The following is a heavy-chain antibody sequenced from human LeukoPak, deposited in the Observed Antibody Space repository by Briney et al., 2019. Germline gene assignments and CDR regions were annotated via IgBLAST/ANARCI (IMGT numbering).Heavy chain of an antibody. CDR2: ITTSSGYI. V-gene: IGHV3-21*01. CDR3: ARSTHTYYFDY. CDR1: GFTFSNYR. J-gene: IGHJ4*02. D-gene: IGHD5-18*01. Sequence: PGGSLRLSCVASGFTFSNYRMNWVRQAPGKGLEWVSSITTSSGYIYYSDSVRGRFTISRDNAKNSPYLQMNSLRAEDTAVYYCARSTHTYYFDYWGQGTLVTVSS.